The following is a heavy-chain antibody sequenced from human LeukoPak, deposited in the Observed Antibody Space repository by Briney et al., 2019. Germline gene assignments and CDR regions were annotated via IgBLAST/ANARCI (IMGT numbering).Heavy chain of an antibody. J-gene: IGHJ4*02. CDR3: ARLWSPWFGDSPTDY. Sequence: SETLSLTCTASGGSISSYYWSWIRQPPGKGLEWIGYIYYSGSTNYNPSLKSRVTISVDTSKNQFSLKLSSVTAADTAVYYCARLWSPWFGDSPTDYWGQGTLVTVSS. CDR1: GGSISSYY. CDR2: IYYSGST. V-gene: IGHV4-59*08. D-gene: IGHD3-10*01.